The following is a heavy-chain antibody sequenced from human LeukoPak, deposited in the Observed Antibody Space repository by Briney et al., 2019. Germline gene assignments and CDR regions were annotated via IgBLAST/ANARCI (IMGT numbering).Heavy chain of an antibody. CDR3: ASGSWYALDY. Sequence: GGSLRLSCAASGFTFSSYEMNWVRQAPGKGLEWISYISSSGSTMYYADSVKGRFTISRDNAKNSLYLQMNSLRAEDKAIYYCASGSWYALDYWGQGTLVTVSS. V-gene: IGHV3-48*03. J-gene: IGHJ4*02. CDR1: GFTFSSYE. CDR2: ISSSGSTM. D-gene: IGHD2-15*01.